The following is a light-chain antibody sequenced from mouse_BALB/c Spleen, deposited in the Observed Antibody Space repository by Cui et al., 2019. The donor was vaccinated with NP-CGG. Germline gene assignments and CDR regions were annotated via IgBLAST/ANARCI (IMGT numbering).Light chain of an antibody. Sequence: AVVTQESALTTSPGETVTLTCRSNTGTITTSNYANWVQEKPDHVFTGLIGGNNYRAPGVPARFSGSLIGDKAALTITGAQTEDEAIYFCALWYSNHWVFGGGTKLTVL. CDR1: TGTITTSNY. CDR2: GNN. V-gene: IGLV1*01. J-gene: IGLJ1*01. CDR3: ALWYSNHWV.